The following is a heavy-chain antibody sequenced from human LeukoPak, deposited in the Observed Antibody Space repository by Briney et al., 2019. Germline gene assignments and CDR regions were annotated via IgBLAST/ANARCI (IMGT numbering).Heavy chain of an antibody. CDR1: GFTFSSFA. J-gene: IGHJ4*02. CDR2: ISGSGGTT. D-gene: IGHD3-22*01. V-gene: IGHV3-23*01. Sequence: GGSLRLSCAASGFTFSSFAMSWVRQAPGKGLEWVSAISGSGGTTYYADSVKGRFTISRDNAKNSLYLQMNSLRAEDTALYYCAKGRSSGTSTPLDYWGQGTLVTVSS. CDR3: AKGRSSGTSTPLDY.